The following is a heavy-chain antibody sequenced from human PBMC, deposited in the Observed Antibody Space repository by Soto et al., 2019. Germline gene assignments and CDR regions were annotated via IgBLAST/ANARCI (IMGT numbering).Heavy chain of an antibody. CDR1: GGSVSSGSYY. J-gene: IGHJ5*02. CDR3: ARGPVVAARPFWFDP. Sequence: QVQLQESGPGLVKPSETLSLTCTVSGGSVSSGSYYWSWIRQPPGKGLEWIGYIYYSGSTNYNPSLKSRVTISVDTSKNQFSLKLSSVTAADTAVYYCARGPVVAARPFWFDPWGQGTLVTVSS. V-gene: IGHV4-61*01. CDR2: IYYSGST. D-gene: IGHD6-6*01.